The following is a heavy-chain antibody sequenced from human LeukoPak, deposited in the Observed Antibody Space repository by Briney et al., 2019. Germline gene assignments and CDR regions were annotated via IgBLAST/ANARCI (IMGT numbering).Heavy chain of an antibody. CDR1: GFTFDDYA. Sequence: QPGGSLRLSCAASGFTFDDYAMPWVRQAPGKGLEWVSGISWNSGSIGYADSVEGRFTISRDNAKNSLYLQMNSLRAEDTALYYCAKGILAWLRADDAFDIWGQGTMVTVSS. J-gene: IGHJ3*02. CDR2: ISWNSGSI. V-gene: IGHV3-9*01. D-gene: IGHD5-12*01. CDR3: AKGILAWLRADDAFDI.